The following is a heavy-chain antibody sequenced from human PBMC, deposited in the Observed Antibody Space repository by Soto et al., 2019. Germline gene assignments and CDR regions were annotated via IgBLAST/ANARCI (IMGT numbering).Heavy chain of an antibody. CDR2: TIPMFGTT. Sequence: QVQLVQSGAEVKKPESSVRVSCKASGGTFNNYAITWVRQAPGQGLEWMGGTIPMFGTTNYAEKFQGRVKITADESTNTAYMELSSLRSEDTAVYYCTRCGIRYHSIGFYLGIDGMDVWGPGTTVIVSS. CDR3: TRCGIRYHSIGFYLGIDGMDV. V-gene: IGHV1-69*12. J-gene: IGHJ6*02. CDR1: GGTFNNYA. D-gene: IGHD3-22*01.